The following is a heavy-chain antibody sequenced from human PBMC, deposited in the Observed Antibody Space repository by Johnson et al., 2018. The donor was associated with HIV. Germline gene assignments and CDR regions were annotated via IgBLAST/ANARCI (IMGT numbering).Heavy chain of an antibody. Sequence: QEQLVESGGGLVQPGRSLRLSCAASGFTFSSYAMHWVRQAPGKGLEWVAVISYDGSNKYYADSVKGRFTISRDNSKNTLYLQMNSLRAEDTAVYYCARVEGGSSSNAFDIWGQGTMVTVSS. D-gene: IGHD6-13*01. CDR2: ISYDGSNK. V-gene: IGHV3-30-3*01. J-gene: IGHJ3*02. CDR1: GFTFSSYA. CDR3: ARVEGGSSSNAFDI.